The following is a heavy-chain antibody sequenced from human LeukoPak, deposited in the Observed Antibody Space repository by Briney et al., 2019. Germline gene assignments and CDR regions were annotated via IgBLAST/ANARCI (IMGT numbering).Heavy chain of an antibody. CDR1: RFTFSSYA. V-gene: IGHV3-23*01. CDR3: AKYRGFGDSYDS. CDR2: IGGSGGGI. J-gene: IGHJ4*02. Sequence: QPGGSLRLSCAASRFTFSSYAMSWVRQPPGMRLEWVSSIGGSGGGIYYADSVKGRFTISRDNTQHTLHLQMNSPRAEDTAVYYCAKYRGFGDSYDSWGQGTLVTVSS. D-gene: IGHD3-10*01.